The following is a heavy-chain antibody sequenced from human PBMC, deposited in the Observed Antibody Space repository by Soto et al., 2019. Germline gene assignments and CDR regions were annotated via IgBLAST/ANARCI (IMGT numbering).Heavy chain of an antibody. V-gene: IGHV5-51*01. CDR1: GYSFTSYW. CDR2: IYPGDSDT. D-gene: IGHD5-18*01. J-gene: IGHJ3*02. CDR3: ARQRWIQLWRAVGAFDI. Sequence: GESLKVSCKGSGYSFTSYWIGWVRPMPGKGLEWMGIIYPGDSDTRYSPSFQGQVTISADKSISTAYLQWSSLKASDTAMYYCARQRWIQLWRAVGAFDIWGQGTMVTVSS.